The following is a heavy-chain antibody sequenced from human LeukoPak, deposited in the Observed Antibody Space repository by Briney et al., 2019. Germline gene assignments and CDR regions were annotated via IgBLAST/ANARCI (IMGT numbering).Heavy chain of an antibody. CDR1: GGSISSTSYY. J-gene: IGHJ4*02. D-gene: IGHD6-13*01. CDR2: IYYSGIA. Sequence: SETLSLTCSVSGGSISSTSYYWGWVRQSPGKGQEWIASIYYSGIAYYNPSLKSRVTISVDTSKNQLSLKLSSVTAADTAVYYCARVPVYSSSWNPKYDYWGQGTLVTVSS. CDR3: ARVPVYSSSWNPKYDY. V-gene: IGHV4-39*07.